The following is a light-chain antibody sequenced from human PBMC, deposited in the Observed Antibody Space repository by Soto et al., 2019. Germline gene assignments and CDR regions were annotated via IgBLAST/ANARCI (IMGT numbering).Light chain of an antibody. CDR1: QSVSSSY. J-gene: IGKJ3*01. V-gene: IGKV3-20*01. Sequence: DIVLTQSPGTLSLSPGERATLSCRASQSVSSSYLAWYQQKPGQPPRLLIYGASSRATGIPDRFSGSGSGTDFTLTISRLEPEDFAVYYCQQYGSSRFTFGPGTKVDIK. CDR2: GAS. CDR3: QQYGSSRFT.